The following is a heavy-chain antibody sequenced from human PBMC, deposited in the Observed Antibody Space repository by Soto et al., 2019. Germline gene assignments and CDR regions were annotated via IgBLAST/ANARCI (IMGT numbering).Heavy chain of an antibody. Sequence: QVQLVQSEAEVEKPGASVKVSCKASGYTFTSYDINWVRQATGQGLEWMGWMNPDSGNTGYVQKFQGRVTMTRDTSVSTAYMELNGLRSDDTAVYFCARSRGGTGVHFDYWGQGTLVTVSS. D-gene: IGHD7-27*01. V-gene: IGHV1-8*01. CDR3: ARSRGGTGVHFDY. J-gene: IGHJ4*02. CDR2: MNPDSGNT. CDR1: GYTFTSYD.